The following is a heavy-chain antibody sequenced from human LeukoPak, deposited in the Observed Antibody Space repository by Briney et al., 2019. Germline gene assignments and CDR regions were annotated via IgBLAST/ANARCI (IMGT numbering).Heavy chain of an antibody. CDR2: INPSGGST. D-gene: IGHD2-21*02. CDR3: ARVFTAYCGGDCYSDYFDY. Sequence: ASVKVSCKASGGTFTSYYMHWVRQAPGQGLEWMGIINPSGGSTGYAQKFQGRVTMTRDTSTSTVYMELSSLRSEDTAVYYCARVFTAYCGGDCYSDYFDYWGQGTLVTVSS. CDR1: GGTFTSYY. J-gene: IGHJ4*02. V-gene: IGHV1-46*01.